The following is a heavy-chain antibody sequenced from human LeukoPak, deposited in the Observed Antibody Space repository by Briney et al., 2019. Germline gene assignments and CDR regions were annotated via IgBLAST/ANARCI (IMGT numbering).Heavy chain of an antibody. Sequence: PGGSLRLSCSASGFTFSSYAMHWVRQAPGKGLEYVSSVTNNGGSTHYADSVKGRFTISRDNSKNTVYLQMNSLRVEDTAVYYCTRGGSVPATRSFDYWGQGTLVTVSS. D-gene: IGHD6-19*01. V-gene: IGHV3-64*04. CDR2: VTNNGGST. CDR1: GFTFSSYA. CDR3: TRGGSVPATRSFDY. J-gene: IGHJ4*02.